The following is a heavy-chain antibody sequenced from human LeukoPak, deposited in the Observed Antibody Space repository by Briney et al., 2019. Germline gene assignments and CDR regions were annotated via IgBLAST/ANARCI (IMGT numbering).Heavy chain of an antibody. CDR1: GGSISSSSYY. CDR3: ARVPTIFGAPMGFDY. Sequence: SETLSLTCTVSGGSISSSSYYWGWIRQPPGKGLEWIGSIYYSGSTYYNPSLKSRVTISVDTSKNQFSLKLSSVTAADTAVYYCARVPTIFGAPMGFDYWGQGTLVTVSS. J-gene: IGHJ4*02. CDR2: IYYSGST. D-gene: IGHD3-3*01. V-gene: IGHV4-39*01.